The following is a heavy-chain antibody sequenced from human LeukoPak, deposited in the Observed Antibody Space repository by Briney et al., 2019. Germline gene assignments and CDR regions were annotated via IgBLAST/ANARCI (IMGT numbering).Heavy chain of an antibody. J-gene: IGHJ4*02. Sequence: SETLSLTCTVSYGSTSSTNYYWGWIRQSPGKGLEWIGSVYTSGSTYYNSPLRSRVSISIDTSKNLFSLKVTSLTAADTAVYYCASQHIGHAGSFHWGRGTLVIVSS. CDR2: VYTSGST. D-gene: IGHD6-13*01. CDR1: YGSTSSTNYY. CDR3: ASQHIGHAGSFH. V-gene: IGHV4-39*01.